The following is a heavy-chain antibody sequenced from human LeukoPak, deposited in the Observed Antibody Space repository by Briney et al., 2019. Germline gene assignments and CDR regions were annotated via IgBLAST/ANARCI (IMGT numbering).Heavy chain of an antibody. CDR1: GFTFSNFW. CDR3: AKGGGLRIQFDY. V-gene: IGHV3-7*03. J-gene: IGHJ4*02. Sequence: GGSLRLSCTASGFTFSNFWMGWVRQAPGKGLEWVANIKQDETEKFYLGSVKGRFTISRDNAKNSLYLQMNSLRAEDTALYYCAKGGGLRIQFDYWGQGTLVTVSS. D-gene: IGHD4-17*01. CDR2: IKQDETEK.